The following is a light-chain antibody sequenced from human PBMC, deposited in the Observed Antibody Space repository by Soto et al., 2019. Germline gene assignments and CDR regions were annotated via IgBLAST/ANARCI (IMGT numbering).Light chain of an antibody. CDR3: QQYVTTPRT. CDR2: GPS. V-gene: IGKV3-20*01. J-gene: IGKJ1*01. Sequence: EIVLTQSPGILSLSPGARATLSCRASQTVAYTSLAWYQQRPGQAPRLLIYGPSTRATGTPDRFIGSGSGTAFTLTSSRLEPEDFAVYYCQQYVTTPRTFGQGTKVE. CDR1: QTVAYTS.